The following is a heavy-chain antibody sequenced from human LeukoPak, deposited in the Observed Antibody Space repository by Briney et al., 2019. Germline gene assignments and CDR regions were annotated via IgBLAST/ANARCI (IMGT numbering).Heavy chain of an antibody. CDR3: ASLYCSGGSCHFDY. V-gene: IGHV1-69*13. CDR2: IIPIFGTA. Sequence: ASVKVSCKASGGTFSSYAISWVRQAPGQGLEWMGGIIPIFGTANYAQKFQGRVTITADESTSTAYMELSSLRSEDTAVYYCASLYCSGGSCHFDYWGQGTLVTVSS. J-gene: IGHJ4*02. D-gene: IGHD2-15*01. CDR1: GGTFSSYA.